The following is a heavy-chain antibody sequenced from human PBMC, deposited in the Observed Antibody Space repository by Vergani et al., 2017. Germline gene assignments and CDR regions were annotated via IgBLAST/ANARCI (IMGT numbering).Heavy chain of an antibody. CDR3: AKAPYDILTGYYKVPYYYYMDV. V-gene: IGHV3-23*04. CDR1: GFTFNSYG. D-gene: IGHD3-9*01. J-gene: IGHJ6*03. CDR2: ISGSGGST. Sequence: VQLVESGGGVVQPGGSLRLSCAASGFTFNSYGMHWVRQAPGKGLEWVSAISGSGGSTYYADSVKGRFTISRDNSKNTLYLQMNSLRAEDTAVYYCAKAPYDILTGYYKVPYYYYMDVWGKGTTVTVSS.